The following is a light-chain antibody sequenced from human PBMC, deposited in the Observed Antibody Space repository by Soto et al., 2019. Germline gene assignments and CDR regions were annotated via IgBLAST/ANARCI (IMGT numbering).Light chain of an antibody. V-gene: IGLV1-44*01. CDR1: SSNIGSNT. CDR3: AAWDDSLNGRRV. Sequence: QAVVTQPPSASGTPGQRVTISCSGSSSNIGSNTVNWYQQLPGTAPKLLIYSNNQRPSGVPDRFSGSRSGTSASLAISGLQSEDEGDYYCAAWDDSLNGRRVFGGGTKLTVL. J-gene: IGLJ3*02. CDR2: SNN.